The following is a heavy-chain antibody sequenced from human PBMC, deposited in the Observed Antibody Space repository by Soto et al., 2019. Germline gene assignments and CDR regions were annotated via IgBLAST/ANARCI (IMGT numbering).Heavy chain of an antibody. Sequence: GASVKVSCKVSGGTFSSYAISWVRQAPGQGLEWMGGIIPIFGTANYAQKFQGRVTITADESTSTAYMELSSLRSEDTAVYYCARVAIAVAGIRAFDIWGQGTMVTVSS. CDR3: ARVAIAVAGIRAFDI. D-gene: IGHD6-19*01. CDR2: IIPIFGTA. J-gene: IGHJ3*02. CDR1: GGTFSSYA. V-gene: IGHV1-69*13.